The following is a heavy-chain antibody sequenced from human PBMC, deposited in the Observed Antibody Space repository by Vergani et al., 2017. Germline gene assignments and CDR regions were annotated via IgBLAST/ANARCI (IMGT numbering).Heavy chain of an antibody. CDR1: GDSISSYY. J-gene: IGHJ4*02. CDR3: SYGGNAFDY. D-gene: IGHD4-23*01. V-gene: IGHV4-59*01. Sequence: QVQLQESGPGLVKPSQTLSLTCSVSGDSISSYYWSWIRQPPGKGLEWIGYIYYSGSTNYNPSLKSRVTISVDTSKNQFSLKLSSVTAADTAVYYCSYGGNAFDYWGQGTLVTVSS. CDR2: IYYSGST.